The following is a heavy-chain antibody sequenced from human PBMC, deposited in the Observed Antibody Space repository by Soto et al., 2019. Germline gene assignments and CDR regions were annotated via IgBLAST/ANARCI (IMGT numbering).Heavy chain of an antibody. CDR2: IYTSGST. CDR1: GGSISSYY. CDR3: ARDFFHYDFWSGYYYNWFDP. D-gene: IGHD3-3*01. J-gene: IGHJ5*02. Sequence: KPSETLSLTCTVSGGSISSYYWSWIRQPAGKGLEWIGRIYTSGSTNYNPSLKSRVTMSVDTSKNQFSLKLSSVTAADTAVYYCARDFFHYDFWSGYYYNWFDPWGQGTLVTVSS. V-gene: IGHV4-4*07.